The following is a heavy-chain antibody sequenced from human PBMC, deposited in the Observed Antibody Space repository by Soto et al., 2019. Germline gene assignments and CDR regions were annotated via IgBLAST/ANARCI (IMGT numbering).Heavy chain of an antibody. CDR3: ARLEVGLDY. V-gene: IGHV4-61*03. D-gene: IGHD2-2*01. J-gene: IGHJ4*02. Sequence: QVQLQESGPGLVKPSETLSLTCSVSGGSVSSGSYYWSWIRQSPEKGLEWIGYIYYTGGTKYNPSPTSRVTISADTSRNHFSLKLTSVTAAESAVYYSARLEVGLDYWGQGVLVTVSS. CDR2: IYYTGGT. CDR1: GGSVSSGSYY.